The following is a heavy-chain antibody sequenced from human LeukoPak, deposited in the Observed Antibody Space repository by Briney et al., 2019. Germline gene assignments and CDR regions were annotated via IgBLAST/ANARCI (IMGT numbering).Heavy chain of an antibody. V-gene: IGHV3-33*01. Sequence: GGSLRLSCAASGFTFSTYGMHWVCQAPGKGLEWVAVIWYDGSIKYYADSVKGRFTISRDNSKNTLYLQMNSLRAEDTAVYYCARAVGPFDIWGQGTIVIVSS. CDR2: IWYDGSIK. D-gene: IGHD3-16*01. J-gene: IGHJ3*02. CDR3: ARAVGPFDI. CDR1: GFTFSTYG.